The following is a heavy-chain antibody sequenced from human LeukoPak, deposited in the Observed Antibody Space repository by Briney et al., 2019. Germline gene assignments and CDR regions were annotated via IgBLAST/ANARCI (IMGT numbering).Heavy chain of an antibody. CDR2: ISGSGGST. D-gene: IGHD7-27*01. Sequence: SGGSLRLSCADPGFTFSSYAMSWVRQAPGKGLEWVSVISGSGGSTYYADSVKGRFTISRDSSKNTLYLQMNSLRVDDTAVYYCAKAKWGDYGMDVWGQGTAVTVSS. CDR1: GFTFSSYA. V-gene: IGHV3-23*01. CDR3: AKAKWGDYGMDV. J-gene: IGHJ6*02.